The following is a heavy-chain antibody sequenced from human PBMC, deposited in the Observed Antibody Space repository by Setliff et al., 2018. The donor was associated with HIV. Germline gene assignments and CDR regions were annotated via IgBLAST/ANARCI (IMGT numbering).Heavy chain of an antibody. CDR3: ARTPDLYDSQFDY. J-gene: IGHJ4*02. V-gene: IGHV4-61*01. CDR2: INHSGST. CDR1: GDSLSSGSYY. D-gene: IGHD3-22*01. Sequence: PSETLSLTCTVSGDSLSSGSYYWSWIRQPPGKGLEWIGEINHSGSTNYKPSLKSRVTISIDTSKNQFSLKLNSLTAADTAEYYCARTPDLYDSQFDYWGQGTLVTVSS.